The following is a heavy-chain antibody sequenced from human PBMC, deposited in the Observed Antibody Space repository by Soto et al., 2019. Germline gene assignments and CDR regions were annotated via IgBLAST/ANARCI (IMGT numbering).Heavy chain of an antibody. CDR3: ARIYTVMDYGYFDY. Sequence: SETLSLTCTVSGGSISGTSYYWGWIRQPPGKGLEWIGSIYYSGSTYYNPSLKSRVTISVDTSKNQFSLKLSSVTAADTAVYYCARIYTVMDYGYFDYWGQGTLVTVSS. CDR2: IYYSGST. CDR1: GGSISGTSYY. J-gene: IGHJ4*02. D-gene: IGHD5-18*01. V-gene: IGHV4-39*07.